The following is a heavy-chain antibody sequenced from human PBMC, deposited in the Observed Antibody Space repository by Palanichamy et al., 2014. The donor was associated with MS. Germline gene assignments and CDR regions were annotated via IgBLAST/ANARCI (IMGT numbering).Heavy chain of an antibody. CDR2: IYSRGLI. CDR3: ARDVFIEGYPHHGFDI. CDR1: GDSMTSFY. D-gene: IGHD5-18*01. J-gene: IGHJ3*02. V-gene: IGHV4-59*01. Sequence: QVQLEESGPGLVKTSETLSLTCSVTGDSMTSFYWNWIRQPPGKGLEWIGHIYSRGLITYSPSLRSRVTISLDTSKNEFSLTLTSVTAADTAVYFCARDVFIEGYPHHGFDIWGQGAMVTVSS.